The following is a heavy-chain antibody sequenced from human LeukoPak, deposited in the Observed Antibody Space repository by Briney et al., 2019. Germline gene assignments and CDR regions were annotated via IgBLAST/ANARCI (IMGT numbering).Heavy chain of an antibody. CDR2: IYPGDSDT. CDR3: ARREGYYYGSGSPLHWFDP. D-gene: IGHD3-10*01. V-gene: IGHV5-51*01. J-gene: IGHJ5*02. Sequence: GAPLQICGAGAGSFFSSYWIGWGRDLGGKRLEWMGIIYPGDSDTRYSPSFQRQVTISADKSISTAYLQWSSLQASDTAMYYSARREGYYYGSGSPLHWFDPWGQGTLVTVSS. CDR1: GSFFSSYW.